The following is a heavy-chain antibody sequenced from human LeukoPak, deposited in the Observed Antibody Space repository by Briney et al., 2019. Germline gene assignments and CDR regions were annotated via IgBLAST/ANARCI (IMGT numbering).Heavy chain of an antibody. D-gene: IGHD4-11*01. CDR1: GFTFSTYG. Sequence: GGSLSLSCAASGFTFSTYGMPWVRQAPGKGLEWLAVSSYDGSNRFHADSVKGRFTISRDNSKNTLYLQMNSLRPEDTADYYCARGSAYSDYYYYGMDVWGQGTTVTVS. CDR2: SSYDGSNR. J-gene: IGHJ6*02. V-gene: IGHV3-30*03. CDR3: ARGSAYSDYYYYGMDV.